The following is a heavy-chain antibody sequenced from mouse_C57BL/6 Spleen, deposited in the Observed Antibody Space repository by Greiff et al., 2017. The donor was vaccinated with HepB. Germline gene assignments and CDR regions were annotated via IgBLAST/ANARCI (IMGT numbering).Heavy chain of an antibody. CDR2: FHPYNDDT. Sequence: VQLQQSGAELVKPGASVKMSCKASGYTFTTYPIEWMKQNHGKSLEWIGNFHPYNDDTKYNEKFKGKATLTVEKSSSTVYLELSRLTSDDSAVYYCARWRHDGSSSHYWYFDVWGTGTTVTVSS. CDR1: GYTFTTYP. D-gene: IGHD1-1*01. V-gene: IGHV1-47*01. CDR3: ARWRHDGSSSHYWYFDV. J-gene: IGHJ1*03.